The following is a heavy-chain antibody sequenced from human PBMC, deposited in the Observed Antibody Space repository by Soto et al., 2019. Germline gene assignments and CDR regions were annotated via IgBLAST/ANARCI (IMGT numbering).Heavy chain of an antibody. Sequence: EVQLVESGGGLVQPGGSLRLSCAASGFTFSGYWMSWVRQAPGKGMEWVANIKQDGSEQFYVDSVKGRFTISRDNAKNSLYLQMNSLRAEDTAVYYCAREAVWGQGNTVTVSS. CDR1: GFTFSGYW. J-gene: IGHJ6*02. CDR2: IKQDGSEQ. V-gene: IGHV3-7*05. CDR3: AREAV.